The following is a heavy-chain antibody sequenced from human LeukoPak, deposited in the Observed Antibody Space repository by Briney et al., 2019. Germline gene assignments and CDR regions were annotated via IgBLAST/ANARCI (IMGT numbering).Heavy chain of an antibody. CDR1: GYSISSGYY. V-gene: IGHV4-4*07. CDR2: IYTSGST. Sequence: SETLSLTCTVSGYSISSGYYWGWIRQPAGKGLEWIGRIYTSGSTNYNPSLKSRVTMSVDTSKNQFSLKLSSVTAADTAVYYCARDRVMVREDYYYYMDVWGKGTTVTISS. D-gene: IGHD3-10*01. CDR3: ARDRVMVREDYYYYMDV. J-gene: IGHJ6*03.